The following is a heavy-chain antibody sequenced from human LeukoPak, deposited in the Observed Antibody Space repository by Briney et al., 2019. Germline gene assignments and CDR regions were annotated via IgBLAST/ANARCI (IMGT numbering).Heavy chain of an antibody. D-gene: IGHD4-17*01. CDR1: GGSISSGGYY. CDR2: IYYSGST. J-gene: IGHJ5*02. Sequence: TLSPTCTVSGGSISSGGYYWSWIRQHPGKGLEWIGYIYYSGSTYYNPSLKSRVTISVDTSKNQFSLKLSSVTAADTAVYYCARGELREHGDYGSWFDPWGQGTLVTVSS. CDR3: ARGELREHGDYGSWFDP. V-gene: IGHV4-31*03.